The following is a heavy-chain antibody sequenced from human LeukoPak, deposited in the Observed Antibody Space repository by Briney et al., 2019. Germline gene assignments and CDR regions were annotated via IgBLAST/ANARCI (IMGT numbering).Heavy chain of an antibody. Sequence: ASVKVSCKASGYTFSSGYYLHWVRQAPGQGLEWMGWINPNNGDTNYAQKFQGRVTMTRDTSISTAYMELSSLRSEDAAVYYCARSEVGATLYYYYMDVWGKGTTVTVSS. CDR1: GYTFSSGYY. V-gene: IGHV1-2*02. CDR3: ARSEVGATLYYYYMDV. CDR2: INPNNGDT. D-gene: IGHD1-26*01. J-gene: IGHJ6*03.